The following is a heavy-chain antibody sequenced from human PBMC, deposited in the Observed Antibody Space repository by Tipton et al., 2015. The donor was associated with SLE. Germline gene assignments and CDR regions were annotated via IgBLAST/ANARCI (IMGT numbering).Heavy chain of an antibody. V-gene: IGHV4-61*02. CDR3: ARAGAGARDYYYYMDV. CDR1: GGSISSGSYY. Sequence: PGLVKPSQTLSLTCTVSGGSISSGSYYWSWIRQPAGKGLEWIGRIYTSGSTNYNPSLKSRVTISVDTSKNQFSLKLSSVTAADTAVYYCARAGAGARDYYYYMDVWGKGTTVTVSS. D-gene: IGHD1-26*01. CDR2: IYTSGST. J-gene: IGHJ6*03.